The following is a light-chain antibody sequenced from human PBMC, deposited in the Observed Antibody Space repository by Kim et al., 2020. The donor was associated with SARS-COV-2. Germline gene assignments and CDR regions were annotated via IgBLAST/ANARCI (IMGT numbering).Light chain of an antibody. CDR3: SSYTDINTRI. V-gene: IGLV2-14*03. CDR2: DVS. Sequence: QSALTQPASVSGSPGQSITISCTGTSSDVGAYDYVSWYQQHPGEAPKLMIYDVSNRPSGVSNRFSGSKYGNTASLTISGLQAEDEADYYCSSYTDINTRIFGGGTQLTVL. CDR1: SSDVGAYDY. J-gene: IGLJ2*01.